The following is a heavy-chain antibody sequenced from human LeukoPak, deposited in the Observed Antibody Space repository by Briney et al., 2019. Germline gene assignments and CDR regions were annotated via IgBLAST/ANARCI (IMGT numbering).Heavy chain of an antibody. V-gene: IGHV4-34*01. CDR3: ARVAGIGSRVGFDP. Sequence: SETLSLTCTVSGGSVNAYYWSWIRQPPGKGLEWIGEINHSGSTNYNPSLKSRVTISVDTSKNQFSLKLSSVTAADTAVYYCARVAGIGSRVGFDPWGQGTLVTVSS. CDR1: GGSVNAYY. J-gene: IGHJ5*02. CDR2: INHSGST. D-gene: IGHD6-19*01.